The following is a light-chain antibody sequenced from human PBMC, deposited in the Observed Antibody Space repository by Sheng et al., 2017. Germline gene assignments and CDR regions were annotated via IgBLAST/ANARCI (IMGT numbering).Light chain of an antibody. CDR1: QSISTY. CDR2: AAS. Sequence: DIQMTQSPSSLSASVGDRVTITCRSSQSISTYLNWYQQKPGQAPKLLIYAASSLQSGVPSRFSGSGSGTDFVLTISSLHPEDFATYYCQQSYSTSWTFGQGT. J-gene: IGKJ1*01. V-gene: IGKV1-39*01. CDR3: QQSYSTSWT.